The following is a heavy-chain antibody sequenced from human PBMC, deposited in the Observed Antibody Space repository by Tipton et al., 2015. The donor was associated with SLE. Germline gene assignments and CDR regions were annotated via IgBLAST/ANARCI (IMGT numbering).Heavy chain of an antibody. CDR3: ARVHAAGDYDSSGFSN. Sequence: TLSLTCTVSGGSIRSYYWGWIRQPPGKGLEWIGTIYHSGTTYYSSSLKSRVTISMDTSTNQFSLNLRSLTAADTAVYYCARVHAAGDYDSSGFSNWGQGTLVTVSS. CDR1: GGSIRSYY. V-gene: IGHV4-38-2*02. J-gene: IGHJ4*02. CDR2: IYHSGTT. D-gene: IGHD3-22*01.